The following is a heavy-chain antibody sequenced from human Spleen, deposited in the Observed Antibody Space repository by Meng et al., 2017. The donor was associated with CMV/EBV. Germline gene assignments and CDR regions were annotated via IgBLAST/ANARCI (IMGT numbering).Heavy chain of an antibody. V-gene: IGHV4-34*01. D-gene: IGHD2-8*01. J-gene: IGHJ2*01. Sequence: QVQLPQWGAGLLKPSETLSLSCGVYGGSFSGYYWSWIRQPPGKGLEWIGEIKHSGSTNYNPSLKSRVTISVDTSKNQFSLKLSSVTAADTAVYYCARESLMRYFDLWGRGTLVTVSS. CDR3: ARESLMRYFDL. CDR1: GGSFSGYY. CDR2: IKHSGST.